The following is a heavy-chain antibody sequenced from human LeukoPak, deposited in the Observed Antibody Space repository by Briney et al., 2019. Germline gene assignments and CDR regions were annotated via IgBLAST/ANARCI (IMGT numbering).Heavy chain of an antibody. D-gene: IGHD6-19*01. CDR3: ARFPRGWHPDY. CDR2: MDPNSGNT. CDR1: AYTFTSYD. Sequence: SVKVSCKASAYTFTSYDINWVRQATGQGLEWMGWMDPNSGNTGYAQKFQGRVTMTRNTSTSTAYMELSSLRSEDTAVYYCARFPRGWHPDYWGQGTLVTVSS. J-gene: IGHJ4*02. V-gene: IGHV1-8*01.